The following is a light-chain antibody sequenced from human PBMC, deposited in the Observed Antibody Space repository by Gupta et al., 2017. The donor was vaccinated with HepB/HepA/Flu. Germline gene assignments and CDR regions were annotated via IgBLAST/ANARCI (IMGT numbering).Light chain of an antibody. Sequence: DIQMTKSPSSLSASVGDRVTITCRASQSISRYLNWYQQKPGKAPKLLISAVSTLQSGVPSRFSGSGSGTDFTLTISRLQPEDFAIYYCQQSYSTPRTFGQGTKVEIK. J-gene: IGKJ1*01. CDR2: AVS. V-gene: IGKV1-39*01. CDR3: QQSYSTPRT. CDR1: QSISRY.